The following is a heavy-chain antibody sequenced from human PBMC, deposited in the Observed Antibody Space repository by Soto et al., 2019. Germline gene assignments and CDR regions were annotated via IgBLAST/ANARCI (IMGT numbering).Heavy chain of an antibody. CDR1: GFTFSSYG. CDR3: AREKNYDILTGYYIVHYYYGMDV. Sequence: PGGSLRLSCAASGFTFSSYGMHWVRQAPGKGLEWVAVISYDGSNKYYADSVKGRFTISRDNSKNTLYLQMNSLRAEDTAVYYCAREKNYDILTGYYIVHYYYGMDVWGQGTTVTVSS. CDR2: ISYDGSNK. D-gene: IGHD3-9*01. J-gene: IGHJ6*02. V-gene: IGHV3-30*03.